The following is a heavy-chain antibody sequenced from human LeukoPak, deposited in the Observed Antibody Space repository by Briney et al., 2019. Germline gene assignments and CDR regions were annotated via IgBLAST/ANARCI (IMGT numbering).Heavy chain of an antibody. V-gene: IGHV1-69*06. CDR2: IIPIFGTA. Sequence: SVKVSCKASGGTFSSYAISWVRQAPGQGLEWMGGIIPIFGTANYAQKFQGRVTITADKSTSTAYMELSSLRSEDTAVYYCARDSSGWYGSHGNWGQGTLVTVSS. CDR3: ARDSSGWYGSHGN. D-gene: IGHD6-19*01. CDR1: GGTFSSYA. J-gene: IGHJ4*02.